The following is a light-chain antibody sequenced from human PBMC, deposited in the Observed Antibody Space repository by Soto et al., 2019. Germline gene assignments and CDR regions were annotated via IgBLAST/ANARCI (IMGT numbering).Light chain of an antibody. Sequence: EIVLTQSPGTLSLSPGERATLSCRASQSVSSSYLAWYQQKPGQAPRLLIYGASSRATGIPDRFSGSGSGTDFTLTISTLEPEDFAVYYCHQYCSFLYTFGQGTKLEIK. CDR1: QSVSSSY. J-gene: IGKJ2*01. V-gene: IGKV3-20*01. CDR3: HQYCSFLYT. CDR2: GAS.